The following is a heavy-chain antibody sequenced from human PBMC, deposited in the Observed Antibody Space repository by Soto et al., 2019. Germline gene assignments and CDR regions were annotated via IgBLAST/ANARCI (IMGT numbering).Heavy chain of an antibody. CDR3: ASSEPQGVLTGERWFDP. J-gene: IGHJ5*02. CDR1: GGTFSSYA. Sequence: SVKVSCKASGGTFSSYAISWVRQAPGQGLEWMGGIIPIFGTANYAQKFQGRVTITADESTSTAYMELSSLRSEDTAVYYCASSEPQGVLTGERWFDPRGRGTLVTVSS. V-gene: IGHV1-69*13. CDR2: IIPIFGTA. D-gene: IGHD3-9*01.